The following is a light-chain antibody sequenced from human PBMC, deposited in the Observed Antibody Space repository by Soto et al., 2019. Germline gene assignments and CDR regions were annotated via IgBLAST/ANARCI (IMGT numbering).Light chain of an antibody. CDR1: QDISNY. J-gene: IGKJ4*01. CDR3: QKCKTAPFT. Sequence: DIQMTQSPSSLSASVGDRVTITCQASQDISNYLNWYQQKPGKAPKLLIYDASNLETGVPSRFSGSGSGTDFTLTISSLQPEDVATYYCQKCKTAPFTFGGGTKVEIK. CDR2: DAS. V-gene: IGKV1-33*01.